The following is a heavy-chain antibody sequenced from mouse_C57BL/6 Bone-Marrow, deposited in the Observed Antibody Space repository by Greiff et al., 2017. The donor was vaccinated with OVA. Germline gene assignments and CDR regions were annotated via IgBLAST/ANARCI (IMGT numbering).Heavy chain of an antibody. Sequence: EVQRVESGPELVKPGASVKMSCKASGYTFTDYNMHWVKQSHGKSLEWIGYINPNNGGTSYNQKFKGKATLTVNKSSSTAYMELRSLTSEDSAVYYCARGGYGRRDYWGQGTTLTVSS. J-gene: IGHJ2*01. D-gene: IGHD1-1*01. V-gene: IGHV1-22*01. CDR3: ARGGYGRRDY. CDR1: GYTFTDYN. CDR2: INPNNGGT.